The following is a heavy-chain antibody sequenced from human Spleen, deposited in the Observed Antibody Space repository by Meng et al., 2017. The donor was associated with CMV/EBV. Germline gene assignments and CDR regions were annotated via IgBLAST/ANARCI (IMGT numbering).Heavy chain of an antibody. CDR3: ASDCSGGSCYYVY. CDR1: GGSFSGYY. Sequence: VQLQQWGAGLLKPSETLSLTCAVYGGSFSGYYWSWIRQPPGKGLEWIGEINHSGSTNYNPSLKSRVTISVDTSKNQFSLKLSSVTAADTAVYYCASDCSGGSCYYVYWDQGTLVTVSS. V-gene: IGHV4-34*01. J-gene: IGHJ4*02. CDR2: INHSGST. D-gene: IGHD2-15*01.